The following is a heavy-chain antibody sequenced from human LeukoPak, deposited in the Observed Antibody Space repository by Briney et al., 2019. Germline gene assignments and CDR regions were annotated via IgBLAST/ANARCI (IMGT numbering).Heavy chain of an antibody. CDR3: AKDEGSGSYFAFDI. J-gene: IGHJ3*02. D-gene: IGHD1-26*01. CDR2: IWYDGSKS. V-gene: IGHV3-30*02. CDR1: GLTFNSYG. Sequence: GGSLRLSCAASGLTFNSYGMHWVRQAPGKGLEWVAFIWYDGSKSYFADSVKGRFALSRDNSKNTLYLQMSSLRPEDTAVYFCAKDEGSGSYFAFDIWGQGTMVTVSS.